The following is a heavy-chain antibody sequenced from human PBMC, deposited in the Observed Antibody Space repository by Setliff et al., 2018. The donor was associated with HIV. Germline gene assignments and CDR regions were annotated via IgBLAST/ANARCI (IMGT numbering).Heavy chain of an antibody. Sequence: AASVKVSCKTSAYTFTDYFVHWVRLAPGQGPEWMGWINPKTAATQYPQDFQGRVTMTSDTSTTTVYMELTRLRSDDTAVYYCARDLFGSWYTGSSGLAHWGQGTLVTVSS. D-gene: IGHD2-2*02. CDR1: AYTFTDYF. CDR2: INPKTAAT. CDR3: ARDLFGSWYTGSSGLAH. J-gene: IGHJ4*02. V-gene: IGHV1-2*02.